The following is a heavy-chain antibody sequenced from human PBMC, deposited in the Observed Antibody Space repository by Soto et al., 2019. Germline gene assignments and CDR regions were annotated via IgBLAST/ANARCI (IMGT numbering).Heavy chain of an antibody. CDR3: VRDLSSGWSPELFDY. V-gene: IGHV1-18*01. D-gene: IGHD6-19*01. CDR1: GYTFTSYG. CDR2: ISAYNGNT. Sequence: QVQLVQSGAEVKKPGASVKVSCKASGYTFTSYGISWVRQAPGQGLEWMGWISAYNGNTNYAQKLQGRVTMTTDTSTSTAYMELRSLRSDDTAVYYCVRDLSSGWSPELFDYWGQGTLVTVSS. J-gene: IGHJ4*02.